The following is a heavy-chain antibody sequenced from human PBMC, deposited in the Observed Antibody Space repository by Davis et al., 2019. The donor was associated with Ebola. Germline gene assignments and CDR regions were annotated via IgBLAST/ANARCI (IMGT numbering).Heavy chain of an antibody. CDR1: GLTFDDYP. CDR2: ISWNSGRI. D-gene: IGHD3-16*01. Sequence: LKISCAVSGLTFDDYPMHWVRQAPGKGLEWVSGISWNSGRIGYADSVKGRFTISRDNAKNSLYLQMNSLRADDTALYYCAKGGNYGSGAFYDYWGQGTLVTVSS. V-gene: IGHV3-9*01. CDR3: AKGGNYGSGAFYDY. J-gene: IGHJ4*02.